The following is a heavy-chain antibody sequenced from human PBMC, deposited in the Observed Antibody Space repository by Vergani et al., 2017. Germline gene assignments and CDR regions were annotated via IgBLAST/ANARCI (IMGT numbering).Heavy chain of an antibody. CDR3: ARVNTETNRPLYYYCSMDV. Sequence: QVQLQQWGGGLLKPSETLSLTCVVNGGSFTSYHWTWIRQSPGEGLEWVGDIDHTGRPDYNPSLKSRLTMSVDKSRHQFSLTLHSVTATDTAIYFCARVNTETNRPLYYYCSMDVWGQGTAVTVS. CDR2: IDHTGRP. CDR1: GGSFTSYH. D-gene: IGHD4-11*01. V-gene: IGHV4-34*01. J-gene: IGHJ6*03.